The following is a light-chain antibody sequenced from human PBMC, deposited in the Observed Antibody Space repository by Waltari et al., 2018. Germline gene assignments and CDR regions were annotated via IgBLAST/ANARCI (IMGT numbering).Light chain of an antibody. CDR3: SSYTTTTRHV. CDR1: SSDVGAYRY. CDR2: EVS. V-gene: IGLV2-14*01. Sequence: QSALTQPASVSGSPGQSITISCTGTSSDVGAYRYVSWYQQHPGKAPKFIIYEVSNRPSGVSERFSGSKSGNTASLTISGLQAEDEADYYCSSYTTTTRHVFGTGTTVTVL. J-gene: IGLJ1*01.